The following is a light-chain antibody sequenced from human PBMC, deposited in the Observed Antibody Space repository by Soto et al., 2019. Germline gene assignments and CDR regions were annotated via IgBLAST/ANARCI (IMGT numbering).Light chain of an antibody. CDR1: QSISSW. CDR2: QAS. J-gene: IGKJ1*01. CDR3: QHYNSYSEA. Sequence: DIQMTQSPATLSASVGDRVTITCRASQSISSWLAWYQQKPGKAPKLLIYQASSSESGVPSRFSGSGSGTEFTLTISSLQPDDFATYYCQHYNSYSEAFGQGTKVDIK. V-gene: IGKV1-5*03.